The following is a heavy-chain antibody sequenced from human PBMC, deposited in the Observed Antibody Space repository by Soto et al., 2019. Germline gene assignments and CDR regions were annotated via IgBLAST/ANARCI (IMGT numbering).Heavy chain of an antibody. Sequence: PGGSLRLSCAASGFTFSTFAMSWVRQAPGKGLEWVSTISGSGGITYYADSVKGRFTISRDNSKNTLYLQMDSLRAEDTAIYYCAKGGYYDSSDYLDYWGQGTLVTVSS. CDR3: AKGGYYDSSDYLDY. CDR1: GFTFSTFA. D-gene: IGHD3-22*01. CDR2: ISGSGGIT. V-gene: IGHV3-23*01. J-gene: IGHJ4*02.